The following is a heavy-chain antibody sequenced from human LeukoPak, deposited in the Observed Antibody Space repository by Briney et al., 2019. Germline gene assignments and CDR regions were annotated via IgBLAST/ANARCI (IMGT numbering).Heavy chain of an antibody. CDR1: GYTFTSYG. CDR2: ISAYNGNT. J-gene: IGHJ4*02. CDR3: AGRDLGDGYNSGDY. V-gene: IGHV1-18*01. D-gene: IGHD5-24*01. Sequence: ASVKVSCKASGYTFTSYGISWVRQAPGQGLEWMGRISAYNGNTNYAQKLQGRVTMTTDTSTSTAYMELRSLRSDDTAVYYCAGRDLGDGYNSGDYWGQGTLVTVSS.